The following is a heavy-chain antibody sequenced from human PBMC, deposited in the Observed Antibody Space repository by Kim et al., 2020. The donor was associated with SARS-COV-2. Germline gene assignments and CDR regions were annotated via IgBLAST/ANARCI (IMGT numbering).Heavy chain of an antibody. D-gene: IGHD3-10*01. V-gene: IGHV3-15*01. CDR3: TTRLTYYYGSGSRPLDP. Sequence: VKGRFTNSRDDSKNTLYLQMNSLKTEDTAVYYCTTRLTYYYGSGSRPLDPWGQGTLVTVSS. J-gene: IGHJ5*02.